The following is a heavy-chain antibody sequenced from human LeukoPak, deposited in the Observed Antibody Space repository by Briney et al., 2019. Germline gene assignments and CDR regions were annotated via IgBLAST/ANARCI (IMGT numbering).Heavy chain of an antibody. V-gene: IGHV1-2*02. CDR1: GYTFTGYY. D-gene: IGHD5-18*01. J-gene: IGHJ3*02. Sequence: ASVKVSCKASGYTFTGYYMHWVRQAPGQGLEWMGWINPNSGGTNYVQKFQGRVTMTRDTSLSTAYMELSRLRSDDTAVYYCARDKGYSYGYDAFDIWGQGTMVTVSS. CDR3: ARDKGYSYGYDAFDI. CDR2: INPNSGGT.